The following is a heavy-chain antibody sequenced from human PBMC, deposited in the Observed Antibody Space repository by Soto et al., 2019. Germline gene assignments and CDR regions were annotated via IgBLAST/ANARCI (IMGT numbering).Heavy chain of an antibody. CDR2: MYHSGTA. CDR3: ASRRNYTPNWFDP. Sequence: SETLSLTCAVSGGSISSNNWWSWVRQPPGKGLEWIGEMYHSGTANYNPSLKSRVTISVDKSKNHFSLKLTSVTAADTAVYYCASRRNYTPNWFDPWVQGTLVTVSS. J-gene: IGHJ5*02. V-gene: IGHV4-4*02. D-gene: IGHD1-7*01. CDR1: GGSISSNNW.